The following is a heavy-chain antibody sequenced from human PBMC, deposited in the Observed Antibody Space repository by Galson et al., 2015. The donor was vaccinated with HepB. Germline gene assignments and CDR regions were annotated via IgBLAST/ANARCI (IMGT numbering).Heavy chain of an antibody. J-gene: IGHJ6*02. V-gene: IGHV1-46*01. D-gene: IGHD5-24*01. Sequence: SVKVSCKASGYTFTSYYMHWVRQAPGQGLEWMGIINPSGGSTSYAQKFQGRVTMTRDTSTSTVYMELSSLRSEDTAVYYCARDYPPYEMSGYYYYGMDVWGQGTTVTVSS. CDR2: INPSGGST. CDR1: GYTFTSYY. CDR3: ARDYPPYEMSGYYYYGMDV.